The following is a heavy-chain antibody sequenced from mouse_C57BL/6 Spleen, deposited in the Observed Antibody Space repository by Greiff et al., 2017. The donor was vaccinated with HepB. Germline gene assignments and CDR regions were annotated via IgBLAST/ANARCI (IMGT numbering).Heavy chain of an antibody. V-gene: IGHV1-55*01. CDR1: GYTFTSYW. D-gene: IGHD2-5*01. CDR2: IYPGSGST. CDR3: ARSPYSNAMDY. J-gene: IGHJ4*01. Sequence: QVQLQQSGAELVKPGASVKMSCKASGYTFTSYWITWVKQRPGQGLEWIGDIYPGSGSTNYNEKFKSKATLTVDTSSSTAYMQLSSLTSEDSAVYYCARSPYSNAMDYWGQGTSVTVSS.